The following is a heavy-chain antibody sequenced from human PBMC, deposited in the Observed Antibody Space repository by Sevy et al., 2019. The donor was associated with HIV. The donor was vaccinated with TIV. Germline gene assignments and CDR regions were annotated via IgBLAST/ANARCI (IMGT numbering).Heavy chain of an antibody. CDR3: ATHAGIAAAGRVFDY. J-gene: IGHJ4*02. Sequence: GGSLRLSCAASGFTFSDHYMEWVRQAPGKGLEWAGRTRNKADSYTTEYAASVKGRFTISRDDSKNSLYLQMNSLKTEDTAVYYCATHAGIAAAGRVFDYWGQGSLVTVSS. CDR1: GFTFSDHY. D-gene: IGHD6-13*01. V-gene: IGHV3-72*01. CDR2: TRNKADSYTT.